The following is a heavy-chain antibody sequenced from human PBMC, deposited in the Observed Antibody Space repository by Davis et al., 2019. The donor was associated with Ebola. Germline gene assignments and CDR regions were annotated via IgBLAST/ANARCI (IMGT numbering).Heavy chain of an antibody. CDR2: ISYDGSNK. V-gene: IGHV3-30*03. CDR3: AGIAVAGPFDY. Sequence: GESLKISCAASGFTFSSYSMNWVRQAPGKGLEWVAVISYDGSNKYYADSVKGRFTISRDNSKNTLYLQMNSLRAEDTAVYYCAGIAVAGPFDYWGQGTLVTVSS. J-gene: IGHJ4*02. CDR1: GFTFSSYS. D-gene: IGHD6-19*01.